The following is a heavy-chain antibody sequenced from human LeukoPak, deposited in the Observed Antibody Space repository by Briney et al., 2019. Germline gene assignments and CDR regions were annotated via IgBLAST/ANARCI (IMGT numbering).Heavy chain of an antibody. CDR2: ICAYNGNT. J-gene: IGHJ4*02. V-gene: IGHV1-18*04. CDR3: ARDSYYYGSGREGYFDY. CDR1: GYTFTSYG. Sequence: ASVKVSCKASGYTFTSYGISWVRQAPGQGLEWMGWICAYNGNTNYAQKLQGRVTMTTDTSTSTAYMELRSLRSDDTAVYYCARDSYYYGSGREGYFDYWGQGTLVTVSS. D-gene: IGHD3-10*01.